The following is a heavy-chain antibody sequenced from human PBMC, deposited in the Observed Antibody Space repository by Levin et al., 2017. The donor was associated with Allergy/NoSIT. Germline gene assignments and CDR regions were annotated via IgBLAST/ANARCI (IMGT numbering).Heavy chain of an antibody. CDR3: ARGSTVGDNWFDP. Sequence: PRASVKVSCKASGYTFTAFYMHWVRQAPGQGLEWMGRINPHSGATNYAQKFQGRVTMTRDTSISTAYMELSRLRSDDTAVYYCARGSTVGDNWFDPWGQGTLVTVSS. CDR1: GYTFTAFY. CDR2: INPHSGAT. J-gene: IGHJ5*02. V-gene: IGHV1-2*06. D-gene: IGHD4-23*01.